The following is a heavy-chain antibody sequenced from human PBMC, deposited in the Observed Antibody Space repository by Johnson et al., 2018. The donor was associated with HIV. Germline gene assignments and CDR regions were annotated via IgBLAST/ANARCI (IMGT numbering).Heavy chain of an antibody. CDR3: WRDPAAAAHRAFDI. CDR2: ISYDGSDK. CDR1: GFTFSNYA. Sequence: QVQLVESGGGLVQPGGSLRLSCAASGFTFSNYAFHWVRQAPAKGLEWVASISYDGSDKYHADSVKGRFTISRDSSKNTLFLQMNSLRAEDTAVYYWWRDPAAAAHRAFDIWGQGTMVTVSS. V-gene: IGHV3-30*04. D-gene: IGHD6-13*01. J-gene: IGHJ3*02.